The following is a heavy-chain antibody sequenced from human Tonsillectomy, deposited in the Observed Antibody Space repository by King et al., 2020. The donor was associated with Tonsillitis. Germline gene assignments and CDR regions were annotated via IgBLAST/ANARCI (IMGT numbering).Heavy chain of an antibody. D-gene: IGHD6-13*01. CDR2: INPGDSDT. CDR1: GYSFTSHK. CDR3: ASDSSSWKNYSYAMDV. J-gene: IGHJ6*02. V-gene: IGHV5-51*01. Sequence: VQLVQSGAEVKKPGESLKISCKGSGYSFTSHKIAWVRQMPGKGLEWMGIINPGDSDTRYSPSFQGQVIISVDKSITTAYLQWSSLKASDTAMYYCASDSSSWKNYSYAMDVWGHGATGTVS.